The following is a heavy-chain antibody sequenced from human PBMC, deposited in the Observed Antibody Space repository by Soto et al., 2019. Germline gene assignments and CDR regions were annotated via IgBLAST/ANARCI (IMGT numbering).Heavy chain of an antibody. Sequence: GWSLRLSCVTSVFDFKTYAMTWIRHIPGKGLQWVSTISQTGGTSYYVDSVRGRFTISRDNSDNVLFLQMDALRIEDTAMYYCARSLEDYSTNNFYDPWGQGTLVTVSS. V-gene: IGHV3-23*01. D-gene: IGHD3-3*01. CDR3: ARSLEDYSTNNFYDP. J-gene: IGHJ1*01. CDR1: VFDFKTYA. CDR2: ISQTGGTS.